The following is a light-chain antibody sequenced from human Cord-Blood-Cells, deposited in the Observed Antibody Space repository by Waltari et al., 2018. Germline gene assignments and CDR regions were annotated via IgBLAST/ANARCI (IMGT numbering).Light chain of an antibody. J-gene: IGLJ2*01. CDR1: SSDVGGYND. CDR2: DVS. CDR3: SSYTSSSTLV. V-gene: IGLV2-14*01. Sequence: QSALTQPAPVSGSPGQSITISCPGTSSDVGGYNDVPWYQQHPGKAPKPMIYDVSNRPSGVSNRFSGSKSGNTASLTISGLQAEDEADYYCSSYTSSSTLVFGGGTKLTVL.